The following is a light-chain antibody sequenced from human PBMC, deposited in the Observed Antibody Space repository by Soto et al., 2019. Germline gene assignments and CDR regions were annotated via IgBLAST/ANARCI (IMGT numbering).Light chain of an antibody. CDR2: DVS. Sequence: QSALTQPASVSGSPGQSITISCTGTSSDVGGYNYVSWYQQHPGKAPKLMIYDVSNRPSGVSNRFSGSKSGNTASLTIFGFQAEDEADYYCSSYTSSSFPYVFGTGTKVTVL. J-gene: IGLJ1*01. V-gene: IGLV2-14*01. CDR1: SSDVGGYNY. CDR3: SSYTSSSFPYV.